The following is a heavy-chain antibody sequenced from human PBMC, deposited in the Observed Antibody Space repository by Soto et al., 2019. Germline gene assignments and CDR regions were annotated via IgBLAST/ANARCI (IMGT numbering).Heavy chain of an antibody. D-gene: IGHD3-22*01. V-gene: IGHV3-33*01. CDR1: GFTFSSYG. Sequence: GGSLRLSCAASGFTFSSYGMHWVRQAPGKGLEWVAVIWYDGSNKYYADSVKGRFTISRDNSKNTLYLQMNSLRAEDTAVYYCARSGGYYDSSGSFDYWGQGTLVTVSS. J-gene: IGHJ4*02. CDR2: IWYDGSNK. CDR3: ARSGGYYDSSGSFDY.